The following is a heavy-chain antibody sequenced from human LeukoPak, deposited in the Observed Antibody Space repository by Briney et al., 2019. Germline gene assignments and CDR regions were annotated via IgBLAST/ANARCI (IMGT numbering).Heavy chain of an antibody. CDR1: GDSVSRDTAA. D-gene: IGHD6-13*01. V-gene: IGHV6-1*01. Sequence: SQTLSLTCAISGDSVSRDTAAWHWVRQSPSRGLEWLGRTYYRSKWYNDYAVSVKSRITINPDTSKNQFSLQLNSETPEDTAVYYCARDRGGSSWYYFDNWGQGSLVTVSS. J-gene: IGHJ4*02. CDR2: TYYRSKWYN. CDR3: ARDRGGSSWYYFDN.